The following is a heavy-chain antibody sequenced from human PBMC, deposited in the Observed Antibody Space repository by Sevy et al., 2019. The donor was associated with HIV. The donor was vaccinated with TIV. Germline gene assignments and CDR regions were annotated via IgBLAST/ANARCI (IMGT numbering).Heavy chain of an antibody. CDR2: INPKSGGT. CDR1: GSTFSGHH. J-gene: IGHJ4*02. V-gene: IGHV1-2*02. CDR3: ARHTNFYFDY. Sequence: ASVKVSCKVSGSTFSGHHMHWVRQAPGQGLEWMGWINPKSGGTNYAQKFQGRVTVTRDTSITTVYMELNRLRSDDTAVDYCARHTNFYFDYWGQGTLVTVSS. D-gene: IGHD2-8*01.